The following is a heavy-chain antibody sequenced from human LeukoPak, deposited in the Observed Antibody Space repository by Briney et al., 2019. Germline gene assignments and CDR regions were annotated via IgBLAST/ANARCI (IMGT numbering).Heavy chain of an antibody. CDR3: ARDRTYYYDSSGYLYYYYGMDV. D-gene: IGHD3-22*01. J-gene: IGHJ6*02. V-gene: IGHV4-59*01. Sequence: PSETLSLTCAVYGGSFSGYYWSWIRQPPGKGLEWIGYIYYSGSTNYNPSLKSRVTISVDTSKNQFSLKLSSVTAADTAVYYCARDRTYYYDSSGYLYYYYGMDVWGQGTTVTVSS. CDR2: IYYSGST. CDR1: GGSFSGYY.